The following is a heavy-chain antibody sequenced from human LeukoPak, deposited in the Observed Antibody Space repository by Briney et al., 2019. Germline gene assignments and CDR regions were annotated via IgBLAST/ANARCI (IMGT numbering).Heavy chain of an antibody. Sequence: GGSLRLSCAASGFTLSSYWMHWVRQAPGKRLVWVLGINSDGNGTSYADSVKRRLPIFRDNAKNTLYLQMHSLRAEDTAVYYCATDSRYAYYYMDVWGKGTTVTVSS. D-gene: IGHD2-15*01. CDR1: GFTLSSYW. CDR2: INSDGNGT. V-gene: IGHV3-74*01. J-gene: IGHJ6*03. CDR3: ATDSRYAYYYMDV.